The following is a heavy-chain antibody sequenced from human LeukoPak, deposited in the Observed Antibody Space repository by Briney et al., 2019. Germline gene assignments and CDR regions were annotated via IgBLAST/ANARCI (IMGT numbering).Heavy chain of an antibody. Sequence: SETLSLTCAVSGASISSYFWGWLRQPPGKGLEWIGYIYYGGSPNYSPSLKSRVTISVDTSKNQFSLKLSSVTAADTATYYCARLMYYSDSGSYGMDVWGQGTTVTVSS. J-gene: IGHJ6*02. D-gene: IGHD3-10*01. CDR2: IYYGGSP. V-gene: IGHV4-59*08. CDR3: ARLMYYSDSGSYGMDV. CDR1: GASISSYF.